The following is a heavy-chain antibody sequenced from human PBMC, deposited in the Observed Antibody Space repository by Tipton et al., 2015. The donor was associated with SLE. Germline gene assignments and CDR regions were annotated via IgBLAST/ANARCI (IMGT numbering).Heavy chain of an antibody. CDR3: ARLGGGTDY. D-gene: IGHD1-14*01. CDR1: GGSISSSSYY. V-gene: IGHV4-39*01. J-gene: IGHJ4*02. CDR2: IYYSGST. Sequence: TLSLTCTVSGGSISSSSYYWGWIRQPPGKGLEWIGGIYYSGSTYYNPSLKSRVTISVDTSKNQFSLKLSSVTAADTAVYYCARLGGGTDYWGQGTLVTVSS.